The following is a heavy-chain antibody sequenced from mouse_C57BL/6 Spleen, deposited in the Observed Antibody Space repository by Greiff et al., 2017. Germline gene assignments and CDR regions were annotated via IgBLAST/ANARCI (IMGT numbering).Heavy chain of an antibody. CDR2: INYDGSST. Sequence: EVHLVESEGGLVQPGSSMKLSCTASGFTFSDYYMAWVRQVPEKGLEWVANINYDGSSTYYLDSLKSRFIISRDNAKNILYLQMSSLKSEDTATYYCARSITTVAVDYWGQGTSVTVSS. CDR3: ARSITTVAVDY. V-gene: IGHV5-16*01. CDR1: GFTFSDYY. J-gene: IGHJ4*01. D-gene: IGHD1-1*01.